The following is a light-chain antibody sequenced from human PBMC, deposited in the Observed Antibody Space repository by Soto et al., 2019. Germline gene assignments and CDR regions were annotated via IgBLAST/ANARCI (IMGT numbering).Light chain of an antibody. V-gene: IGKV1-12*02. Sequence: DIQLTQSTASVSAAVGDRINISCRARQPIKTWLAWYQQKPGKGPKLLIYTASTLETGVPSRFSGSGSGTDFTLTISSLQQEDAAIYSCQQAASFPFTFGPGAKV. CDR1: QPIKTW. CDR2: TAS. J-gene: IGKJ3*01. CDR3: QQAASFPFT.